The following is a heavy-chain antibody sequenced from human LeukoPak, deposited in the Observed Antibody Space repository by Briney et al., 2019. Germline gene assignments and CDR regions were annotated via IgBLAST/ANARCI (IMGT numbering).Heavy chain of an antibody. Sequence: GGSLRLSCAASGFTFSSYSMNWVRQAPGKGLEWVSSISSSSSYIYYADSVRGRFTISRDNAKNSLYLQMNSLRAEDTAVYYCARVAVADFDYWGQGTLVTVSS. CDR3: ARVAVADFDY. CDR2: ISSSSSYI. V-gene: IGHV3-21*01. CDR1: GFTFSSYS. J-gene: IGHJ4*02. D-gene: IGHD6-19*01.